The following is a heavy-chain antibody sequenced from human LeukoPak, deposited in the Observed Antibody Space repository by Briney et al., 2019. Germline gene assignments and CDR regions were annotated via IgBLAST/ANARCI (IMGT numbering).Heavy chain of an antibody. CDR3: ARAEGGGIAFLIDY. Sequence: GGSLRLSCEVSGFTFSLYAMHWVRQTPGKGLEWMAVVPYDGNNNYHADSVKGRFTISRDNSKNTLYLQMNSLRADDTAVYYCARAEGGGIAFLIDYWGQGTLVTVSS. D-gene: IGHD1-1*01. V-gene: IGHV3-30-3*01. CDR1: GFTFSLYA. J-gene: IGHJ4*02. CDR2: VPYDGNNN.